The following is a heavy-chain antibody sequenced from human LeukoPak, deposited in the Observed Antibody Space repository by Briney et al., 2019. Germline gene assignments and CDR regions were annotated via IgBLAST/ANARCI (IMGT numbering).Heavy chain of an antibody. CDR3: AKDGAGVAGTGWFDP. CDR2: ISYDGSDK. V-gene: IGHV3-30*04. CDR1: GLTFSNYA. J-gene: IGHJ5*02. Sequence: GGSLRLSCAASGLTFSNYAMHWVRQAPGKGLEWVAVISYDGSDKFYADSVKGRFTISRDNSKNSLYLQMNSLRAEDTAVYYCAKDGAGVAGTGWFDPWGQGTLVTVSS. D-gene: IGHD6-19*01.